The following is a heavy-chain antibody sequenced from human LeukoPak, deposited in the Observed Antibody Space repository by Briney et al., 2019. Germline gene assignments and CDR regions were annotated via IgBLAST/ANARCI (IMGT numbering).Heavy chain of an antibody. CDR3: ASSYYDFWSAYSGGV. V-gene: IGHV1-69*01. CDR2: IIPIFGTA. J-gene: IGHJ4*02. D-gene: IGHD3-3*01. CDR1: GGTFSSYA. Sequence: GASVTVSCTASGGTFSSYAISWVRQAPGQGLEWMGGIIPIFGTANYAQKFQGRVTITADESTSTAYMELSSLRSEDTAVYYCASSYYDFWSAYSGGVWGQGTLVTVSS.